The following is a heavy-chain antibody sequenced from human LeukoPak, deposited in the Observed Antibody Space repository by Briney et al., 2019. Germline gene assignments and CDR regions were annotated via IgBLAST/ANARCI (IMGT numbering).Heavy chain of an antibody. CDR1: GFTFDDYA. V-gene: IGHV3-9*03. D-gene: IGHD3-3*01. CDR3: AKPYYDFWSGYPTYYFDY. Sequence: GGSLRLSCAASGFTFDDYAMHWVRQAPGKGLEWVSGISWNSGSIGYADSVKGRFTISRDNAKNSLYLQMNSLRAEDMALYYCAKPYYDFWSGYPTYYFDYWGQGTLVTVSS. CDR2: ISWNSGSI. J-gene: IGHJ4*02.